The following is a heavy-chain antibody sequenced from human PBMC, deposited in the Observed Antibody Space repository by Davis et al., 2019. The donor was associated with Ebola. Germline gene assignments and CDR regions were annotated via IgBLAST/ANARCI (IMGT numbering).Heavy chain of an antibody. CDR3: ARIETGTPYYYGMDV. V-gene: IGHV2-70*11. CDR2: IDWDDDK. Sequence: SGPTLVKPTQTLTLTCTFSGFSLSTSGMCVSWIRQPPGKALEWLARIDWDDDKYYSTSLKTRLTISKDTSKNQVVLTMTNMDPVDTATYYCARIETGTPYYYGMDVWGQGTTVTVSS. CDR1: GFSLSTSGMC. J-gene: IGHJ6*02. D-gene: IGHD1-1*01.